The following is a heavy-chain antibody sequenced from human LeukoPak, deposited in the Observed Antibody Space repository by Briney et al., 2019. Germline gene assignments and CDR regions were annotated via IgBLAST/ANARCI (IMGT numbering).Heavy chain of an antibody. CDR1: GFALSSYA. Sequence: GGSLRLSCAASGFALSSYAMSWVRQAPGKGLEWVLAISGSGGSTSYAGSVKGRFTISRDNSKNTLYLQMNSLRAEDTAVYYCAKDRYSGSPYYFDYWGQGTLVTVSS. CDR2: ISGSGGST. J-gene: IGHJ4*02. CDR3: AKDRYSGSPYYFDY. D-gene: IGHD1-26*01. V-gene: IGHV3-23*01.